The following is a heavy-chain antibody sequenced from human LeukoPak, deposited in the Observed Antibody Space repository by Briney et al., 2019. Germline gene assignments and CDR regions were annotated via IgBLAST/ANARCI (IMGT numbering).Heavy chain of an antibody. V-gene: IGHV3-21*01. CDR2: ISSSSSYI. CDR1: GFTFSSYG. D-gene: IGHD3-22*01. J-gene: IGHJ1*01. Sequence: PGGSLRLSCASSGFTFSSYGMHWVRQAPGKGLEWVSSISSSSSYIYYADSVKGRFTISRDNAKNSLYLQMNSLRAEDTAVYYCARDLARDDSSGYYPEHFQHRGQGTLVTVSS. CDR3: ARDLARDDSSGYYPEHFQH.